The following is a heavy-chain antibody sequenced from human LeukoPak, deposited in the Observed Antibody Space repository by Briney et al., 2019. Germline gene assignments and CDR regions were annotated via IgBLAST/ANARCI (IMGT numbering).Heavy chain of an antibody. D-gene: IGHD3-22*01. CDR2: IYHSGST. CDR1: GGSISSGGYY. CDR3: ARADPTDDYYDSSVVTY. J-gene: IGHJ4*02. Sequence: SQTLSLTCTVSGGSISSGGYYWSWIRQPPGKGLEWIGYIYHSGSTYYNPSLKSRVTISVDRSKNQFSLKLSSVTAADTAVYYCARADPTDDYYDSSVVTYWGQGTLVTVSS. V-gene: IGHV4-30-2*01.